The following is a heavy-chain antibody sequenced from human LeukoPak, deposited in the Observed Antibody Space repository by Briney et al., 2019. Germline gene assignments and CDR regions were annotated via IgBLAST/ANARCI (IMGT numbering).Heavy chain of an antibody. Sequence: SETLSLTCTVSGGSISSYYWSWIRQPPGKGLEWIGYIYYSGSTNYNPSLKSRVTISVDTSKKQFSLKLSSVAAADTAVYYCARDAGMDVWGQGTTVTVSS. CDR3: ARDAGMDV. CDR1: GGSISSYY. V-gene: IGHV4-59*01. J-gene: IGHJ6*02. CDR2: IYYSGST.